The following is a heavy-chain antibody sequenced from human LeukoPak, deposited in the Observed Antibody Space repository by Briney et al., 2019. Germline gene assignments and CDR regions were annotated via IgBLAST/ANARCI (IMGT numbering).Heavy chain of an antibody. V-gene: IGHV3-53*01. CDR3: AKDGYSYGQAFDY. Sequence: GGSLRLSCGASGFTVKNYYMNWVRQAPGKGLEWVSGIYGDGSTYYADSVKGRFTISRDSSKNTLYLQMNSLRAEDTAVYYCAKDGYSYGQAFDYWGQGTLVTVSS. CDR2: IYGDGST. J-gene: IGHJ4*02. D-gene: IGHD5-18*01. CDR1: GFTVKNYY.